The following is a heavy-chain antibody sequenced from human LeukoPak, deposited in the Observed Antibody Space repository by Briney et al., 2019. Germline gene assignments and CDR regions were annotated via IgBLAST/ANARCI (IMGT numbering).Heavy chain of an antibody. CDR2: ISNSGHYT. D-gene: IGHD6-19*01. J-gene: IGHJ4*02. Sequence: GGSLRLSCVASGFTVSSNYMRWVRQAPGQGLEWVSYISNSGHYTNYADSVEGRFTISRDNAENSLYLQMSSLRAEDTAVYYCARSRGAGPGAYFDYWGQGTLVTVTS. CDR3: ARSRGAGPGAYFDY. V-gene: IGHV3-11*03. CDR1: GFTVSSNY.